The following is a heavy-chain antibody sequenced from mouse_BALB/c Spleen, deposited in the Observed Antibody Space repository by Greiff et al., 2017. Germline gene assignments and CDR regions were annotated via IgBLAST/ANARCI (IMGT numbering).Heavy chain of an antibody. D-gene: IGHD2-14*01. CDR3: ARADYRGSYAMDY. V-gene: IGHV5-17*02. J-gene: IGHJ4*01. Sequence: EVHLVESGGGLVQPGGSRKLSCAASGFTFSSFGMHWVRQAPEKGLEWVAYISSGSSTIYYADTVKGRFTISRDNPKNTLFLQMTSLRSEDTAMYYCARADYRGSYAMDYWGQGTSVTVSS. CDR2: ISSGSSTI. CDR1: GFTFSSFG.